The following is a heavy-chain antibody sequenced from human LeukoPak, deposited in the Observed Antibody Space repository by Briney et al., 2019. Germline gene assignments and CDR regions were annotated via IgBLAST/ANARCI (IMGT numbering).Heavy chain of an antibody. CDR2: IYPGDSDI. CDR1: GYSFPSYW. Sequence: GESLKISCRGSGYSFPSYWIDWVRQKPGKGLEWMGIIYPGDSDIKYSPSFEGQVTISADMSTNTVYLQWSSLKASDTAMYYCARRPRHVAGTDYWGQGTLVTVSS. J-gene: IGHJ4*02. V-gene: IGHV5-51*01. D-gene: IGHD1/OR15-1a*01. CDR3: ARRPRHVAGTDY.